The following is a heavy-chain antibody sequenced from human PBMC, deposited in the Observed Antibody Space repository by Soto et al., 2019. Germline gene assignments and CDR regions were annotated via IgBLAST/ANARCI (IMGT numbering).Heavy chain of an antibody. D-gene: IGHD3-22*01. J-gene: IGHJ4*02. Sequence: EVQLLESGGGLVQPGGSLRLSCAASGFTFSSYAMSWVRQAPGKGLEWVSAISGSGGSTYYADSVKGRFTISRDNSKNTLYLQMNSLRGEDTAVYYCATESHYDSSGYLDYWGQGTLVTVSS. V-gene: IGHV3-23*01. CDR1: GFTFSSYA. CDR3: ATESHYDSSGYLDY. CDR2: ISGSGGST.